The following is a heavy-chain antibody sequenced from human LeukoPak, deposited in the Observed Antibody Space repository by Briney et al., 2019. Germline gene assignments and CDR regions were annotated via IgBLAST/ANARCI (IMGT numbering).Heavy chain of an antibody. J-gene: IGHJ6*03. Sequence: QAGGSLRLSCAASGFTFSSYAMSWVRQAPGKGLEWVSAISGSGGSTYYADSVKGRFTISRDNSKNTLYLQMNSLRAEDTAVYYCAKDRDYYGSGRYYMDVWGKGTTVTISS. CDR2: ISGSGGST. D-gene: IGHD3-10*01. V-gene: IGHV3-23*01. CDR1: GFTFSSYA. CDR3: AKDRDYYGSGRYYMDV.